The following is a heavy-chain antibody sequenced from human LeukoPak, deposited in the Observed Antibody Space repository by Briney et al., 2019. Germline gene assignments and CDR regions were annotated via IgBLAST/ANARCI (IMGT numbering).Heavy chain of an antibody. CDR2: IKSKTDGGTT. D-gene: IGHD4-17*01. J-gene: IGHJ4*02. CDR3: TTGSSVRSYFDY. Sequence: GGSLRLSCAASGFTFSNAWMSWVRQAPGKGLEWVGRIKSKTDGGTTDYAAPVKGRFTISRDDSKNTLYLQTNSLKTEDTAVYYCTTGSSVRSYFDYWGQGTLVTVSS. CDR1: GFTFSNAW. V-gene: IGHV3-15*01.